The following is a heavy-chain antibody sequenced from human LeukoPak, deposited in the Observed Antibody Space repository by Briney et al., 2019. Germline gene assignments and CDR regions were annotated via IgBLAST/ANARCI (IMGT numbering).Heavy chain of an antibody. Sequence: SQTLSLTCTVSGRSISSGGYYWSWIRQHPGKGLEWIGYIYYSGSTYYNPSLKSGVTISVDTSKNQFSLKRSSVTAADTAVYYCATYYDFWSGCFDYWGQGPLVTVSS. D-gene: IGHD3-3*01. CDR2: IYYSGST. J-gene: IGHJ4*02. CDR3: ATYYDFWSGCFDY. V-gene: IGHV4-31*03. CDR1: GRSISSGGYY.